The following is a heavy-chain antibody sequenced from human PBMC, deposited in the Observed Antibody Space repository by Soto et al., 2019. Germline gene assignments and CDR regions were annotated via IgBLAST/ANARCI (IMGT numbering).Heavy chain of an antibody. CDR3: ARDIMLVPAAPDAFDI. D-gene: IGHD2-2*01. V-gene: IGHV3-48*01. Sequence: GGSLRLSCAASGFTFSKYSMNWVRQAPGKGLEWVSYISSSGITIYYAESVQGRFTISRDNAKNSLYLQMDCLRPEDTAVYYCARDIMLVPAAPDAFDIWGQGTMVTV. J-gene: IGHJ3*02. CDR1: GFTFSKYS. CDR2: ISSSGITI.